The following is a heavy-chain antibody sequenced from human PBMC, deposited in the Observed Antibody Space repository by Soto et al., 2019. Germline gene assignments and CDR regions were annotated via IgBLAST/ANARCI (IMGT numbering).Heavy chain of an antibody. D-gene: IGHD2-8*01. V-gene: IGHV1-2*04. CDR1: GYSFTDYH. CDR2: INPKSGGT. Sequence: ASVKVSCKASGYSFTDYHIRWVRQAPGQGLEWLGRINPKSGGTSTAQKFQGWVTMTRDMSISTVYMELTRLRSDDTAVYFCARGHSTDCSNGVCSFFYNHEMDVWGQGTTVTVSS. CDR3: ARGHSTDCSNGVCSFFYNHEMDV. J-gene: IGHJ6*02.